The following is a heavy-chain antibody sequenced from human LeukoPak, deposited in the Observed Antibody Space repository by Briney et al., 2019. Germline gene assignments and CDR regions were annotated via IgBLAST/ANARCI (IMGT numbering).Heavy chain of an antibody. CDR3: AGAAVVAATPDWFDP. V-gene: IGHV4-4*02. D-gene: IGHD2-15*01. CDR2: IYHSGST. Sequence: PSETLSLTCAVSGGSISSTNWWSWVRQPPGKGLEWIGEIYHSGSTNYNPSLKSRVALSVDKSKNQFSLKLSSVTAADTAVYYCAGAAVVAATPDWFDPWGQGTLVTVSS. CDR1: GGSISSTNW. J-gene: IGHJ5*02.